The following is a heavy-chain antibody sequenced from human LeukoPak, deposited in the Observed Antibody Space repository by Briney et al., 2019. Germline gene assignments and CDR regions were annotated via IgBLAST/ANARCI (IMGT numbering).Heavy chain of an antibody. Sequence: PGGSLRLSCAASGFTFSSYSMNWVRQAPGKGLEWVSSISSSSSYIYYADSVKGRSTISRDNAKNSLYLQMNSLRAEDTAVYYCARDRECSGGSCYYPDYYFDYWGQGTLVTVSS. V-gene: IGHV3-21*01. D-gene: IGHD2-15*01. J-gene: IGHJ4*02. CDR3: ARDRECSGGSCYYPDYYFDY. CDR2: ISSSSSYI. CDR1: GFTFSSYS.